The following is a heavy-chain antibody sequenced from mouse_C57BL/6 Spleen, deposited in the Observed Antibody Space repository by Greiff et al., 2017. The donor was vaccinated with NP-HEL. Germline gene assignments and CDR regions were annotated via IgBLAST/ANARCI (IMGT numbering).Heavy chain of an antibody. CDR3: ARNDAYPYWYFDV. D-gene: IGHD2-3*01. V-gene: IGHV1-80*01. CDR1: GYAFSSYW. J-gene: IGHJ1*03. CDR2: IYPGDGDT. Sequence: VKLQQSGAELVKPGASVKISCKASGYAFSSYWMNWVKQRPGKGLEWIGQIYPGDGDTNYNGKFKGKATLTADKSSSTAYMQLSSLTSEDSAVYFCARNDAYPYWYFDVWGTGTTVTVSS.